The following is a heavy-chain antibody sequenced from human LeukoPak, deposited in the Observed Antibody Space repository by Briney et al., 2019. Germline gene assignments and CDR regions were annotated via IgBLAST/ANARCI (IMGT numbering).Heavy chain of an antibody. D-gene: IGHD2-2*01. CDR2: IYTSGST. J-gene: IGHJ5*02. V-gene: IGHV4-61*02. Sequence: SQTLSLTCTVSGGSISSGSYYWSWIRQPAGKGLEWIGRIYTSGSTNYNPSLKSRVTISVDTSKNQFSLKLSSVTAADTAVYYCARGQRYCSSTSCYSSRGVKPNNWFDPWGQGTLVTVSS. CDR1: GGSISSGSYY. CDR3: ARGQRYCSSTSCYSSRGVKPNNWFDP.